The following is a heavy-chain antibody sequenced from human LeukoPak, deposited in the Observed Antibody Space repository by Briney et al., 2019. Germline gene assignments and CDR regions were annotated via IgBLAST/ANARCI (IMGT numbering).Heavy chain of an antibody. CDR2: ISGSGGST. CDR1: GFTXXSYA. CDR3: AKSVTHDYGDSRTYYYYGMDV. J-gene: IGHJ6*02. V-gene: IGHV3-23*01. Sequence: LRLSCXASGFTXXSYAMSWVRQAPGKGLEWVSAISGSGGSTYYADSVKGRFTISRDNSKNTLYLQMNSLRAEDTAVYYCAKSVTHDYGDSRTYYYYGMDVWGQGTTVTVSS. D-gene: IGHD4-17*01.